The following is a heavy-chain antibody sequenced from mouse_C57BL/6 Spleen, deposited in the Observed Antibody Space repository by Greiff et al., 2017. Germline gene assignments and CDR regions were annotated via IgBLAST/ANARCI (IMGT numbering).Heavy chain of an antibody. D-gene: IGHD2-3*01. V-gene: IGHV1-62-2*01. CDR1: GYTFTEYT. Sequence: VKVVESGAELVKPGASVKLSCKASGYTFTEYTIHWVKQRSGQGLEWIGWFYPGSGSIKYNEKFKDKATLTADKSSSTVYMELSRLTSEDSAVYFCARHEGGLYDGYFFDYWGQGTTLTVSS. CDR3: ARHEGGLYDGYFFDY. CDR2: FYPGSGSI. J-gene: IGHJ2*01.